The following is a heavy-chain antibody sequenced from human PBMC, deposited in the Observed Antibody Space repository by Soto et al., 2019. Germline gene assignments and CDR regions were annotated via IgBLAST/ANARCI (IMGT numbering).Heavy chain of an antibody. V-gene: IGHV4-31*02. D-gene: IGHD3-22*01. Sequence: LEWIGYIYYSGSTYYNPSLKSRVTISVDTSKNQFSLKLSSVTAADTAVYYCARGAYYFECYGDHRDLHSFSTQRSMD. J-gene: IGHJ6*01. CDR2: IYYSGST. CDR3: ARGAYYFECYGDHRDLHSFSTQRSMD.